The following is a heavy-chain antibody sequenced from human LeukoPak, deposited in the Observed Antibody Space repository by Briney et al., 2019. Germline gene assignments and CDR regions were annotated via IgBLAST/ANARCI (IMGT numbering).Heavy chain of an antibody. CDR3: ARDRGEYYYDSSGYGNDAFDI. D-gene: IGHD3-22*01. CDR2: IIPIFGTA. Sequence: SVKVSCKASGGTFSSYAISWVRQAPGQGLEWMGGIIPIFGTANYAQKFQGRVTITADESTSTAYMELSSLRSEDTAVYYCARDRGEYYYDSSGYGNDAFDIWGQGTMVTVSS. CDR1: GGTFSSYA. J-gene: IGHJ3*02. V-gene: IGHV1-69*13.